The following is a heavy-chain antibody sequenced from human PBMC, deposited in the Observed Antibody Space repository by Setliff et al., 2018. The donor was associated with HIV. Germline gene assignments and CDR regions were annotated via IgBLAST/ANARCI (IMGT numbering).Heavy chain of an antibody. V-gene: IGHV1-69*05. J-gene: IGHJ4*02. CDR1: GGSFSSYG. D-gene: IGHD5-12*01. CDR3: ARGKTWLRFLDY. CDR2: SIPIFRTG. Sequence: SVKVSCKASGGSFSSYGVSWVRQAPGQGLEWMGESIPIFRTGNYAQNVQGRVTVTMDTSTSTAYMELRSLKSDDTAVYYCARGKTWLRFLDYWGQGTLVTVSS.